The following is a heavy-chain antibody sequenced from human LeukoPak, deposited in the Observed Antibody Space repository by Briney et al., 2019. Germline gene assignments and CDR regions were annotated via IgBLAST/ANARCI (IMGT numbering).Heavy chain of an antibody. J-gene: IGHJ3*01. CDR3: ARVDSGHDYGPS. CDR1: GYTFTAYY. D-gene: IGHD5-12*01. V-gene: IGHV1-2*06. CDR2: INPNSGDT. Sequence: ASVKVSCKASGYTFTAYYMHWVRQVPEQGLEWMGRINPNSGDTDYAQKFQGRVIMTRDTSISTAYMEVSRLRSDDTAVYYCARVDSGHDYGPSWGQGTTVTVSS.